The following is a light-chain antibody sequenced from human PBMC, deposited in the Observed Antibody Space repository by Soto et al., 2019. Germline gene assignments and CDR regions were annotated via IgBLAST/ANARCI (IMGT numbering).Light chain of an antibody. CDR3: QSFDSSLRGV. CDR1: SSNIGAGYD. J-gene: IGLJ1*01. Sequence: QAVLAHPPSVSGAPGQRVTISCTGSSSNIGAGYDVHWYQQLPGKAPKLLIYGNSYRPSGVPDRFSGSKSGTSASLAITGLQADDEADYYCQSFDSSLRGVFGTGTKVTVL. CDR2: GNS. V-gene: IGLV1-40*01.